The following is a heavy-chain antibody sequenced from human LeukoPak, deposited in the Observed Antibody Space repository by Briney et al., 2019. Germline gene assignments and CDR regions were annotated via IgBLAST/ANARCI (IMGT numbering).Heavy chain of an antibody. CDR2: INHSGST. CDR3: ARWIFDY. CDR1: GGSFSGYY. D-gene: IGHD2-2*03. V-gene: IGHV4-34*01. Sequence: SETLSLTCAVYGGSFSGYYWSWIRQPPGKGLEWIWEINHSGSTNYNPSLKSRVTISVDTSKNPFSLKLSSVTAADTAVYYFARWIFDYWGQGTLVTVSS. J-gene: IGHJ4*02.